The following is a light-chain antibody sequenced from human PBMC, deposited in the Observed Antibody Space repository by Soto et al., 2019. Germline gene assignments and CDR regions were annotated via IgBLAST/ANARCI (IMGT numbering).Light chain of an antibody. Sequence: EIVMTQSPATLSVPPGERATLSCRASQSVSSNLAWYQQKPGQAPRLLIYGASTRATAIPVRFSGSGSGTEFTLTISSLQSEDFAVYYCQQYNNWPPWTFGQGTKVEIK. CDR2: GAS. J-gene: IGKJ1*01. CDR1: QSVSSN. V-gene: IGKV3-15*01. CDR3: QQYNNWPPWT.